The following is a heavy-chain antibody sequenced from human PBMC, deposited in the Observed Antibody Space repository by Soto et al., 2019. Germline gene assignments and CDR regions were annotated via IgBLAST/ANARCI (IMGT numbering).Heavy chain of an antibody. J-gene: IGHJ4*02. D-gene: IGHD3-3*01. V-gene: IGHV3-9*01. CDR1: GFIFDDFA. Sequence: EAQLVESGGGLVQPGRSLRLSCVGSGFIFDDFALHWVRQAPGKGLEWVSGISWNSDSIGYADSVKGRFTISRDNAKNALYLQMNSLRVEDTALYYGTKVGGLYDFWSGPLHFDLWGQGTLVTVSS. CDR3: TKVGGLYDFWSGPLHFDL. CDR2: ISWNSDSI.